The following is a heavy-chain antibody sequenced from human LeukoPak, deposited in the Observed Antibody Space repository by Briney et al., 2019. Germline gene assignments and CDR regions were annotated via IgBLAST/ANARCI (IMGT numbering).Heavy chain of an antibody. V-gene: IGHV4-31*03. CDR1: GGSISSGGHY. D-gene: IGHD4-11*01. Sequence: PSETLSLTRTVSGGSISSGGHYWRWIRPHPGKGLEWIGYIYYSGSTYYNPSLKSRVTISVDTSKNQFSLKLSSVTAADTAVYYCARDSSNVMDGNNWFDPWGQGTLVTVSS. CDR2: IYYSGST. J-gene: IGHJ5*02. CDR3: ARDSSNVMDGNNWFDP.